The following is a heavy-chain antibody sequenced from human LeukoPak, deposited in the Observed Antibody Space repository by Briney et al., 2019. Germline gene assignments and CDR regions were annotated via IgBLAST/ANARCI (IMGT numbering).Heavy chain of an antibody. CDR1: GYTFTSYG. V-gene: IGHV1-18*01. J-gene: IGHJ4*02. D-gene: IGHD3-10*01. Sequence: GASVKVSCMASGYTFTSYGISWVRQAPGQGLEWMGWISANDGNTDYPQKLQGRVTMTTDTSTSTAYMELRSLRSDDTAAYYCARESHVTREDYWGQGTLVTVSS. CDR3: ARESHVTREDY. CDR2: ISANDGNT.